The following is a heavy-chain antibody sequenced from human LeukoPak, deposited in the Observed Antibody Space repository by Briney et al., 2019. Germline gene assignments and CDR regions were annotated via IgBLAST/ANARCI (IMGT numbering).Heavy chain of an antibody. Sequence: SVKVSCKASGGTFSSYTISWVRHARGQGLEWMGRIIPIIGIANYAQKFQGRVTITADKSTSTAYMELSSLRSEDTAVYYCARDGAGLVVVPAAIVGYYGMDVWGQGTTVTVSS. J-gene: IGHJ6*02. V-gene: IGHV1-69*04. CDR3: ARDGAGLVVVPAAIVGYYGMDV. CDR1: GGTFSSYT. CDR2: IIPIIGIA. D-gene: IGHD2-2*01.